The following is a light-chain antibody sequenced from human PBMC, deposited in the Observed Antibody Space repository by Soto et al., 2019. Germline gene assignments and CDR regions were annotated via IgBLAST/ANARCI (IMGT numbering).Light chain of an antibody. CDR1: QTVSIN. V-gene: IGKV3-15*01. CDR2: GAS. CDR3: LQYDNWPPWT. J-gene: IGKJ1*01. Sequence: VIPQAQSTLPVPPGDRATLSCRASQTVSINLAWYQQKPGQAPRLLIYGASTRATGVPARFSGSGSGTEFTLTIGSLQSEDFALYYCLQYDNWPPWTFGQGTKVDIK.